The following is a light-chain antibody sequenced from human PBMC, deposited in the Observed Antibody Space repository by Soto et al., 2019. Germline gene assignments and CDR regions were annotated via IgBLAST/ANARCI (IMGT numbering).Light chain of an antibody. CDR3: QQYGSSPYT. CDR1: QSVSSSY. V-gene: IGKV3-20*01. CDR2: GAS. Sequence: EIVLTQSPGTLSLSPGERATLSCRASQSVSSSYLDWYQQKPGQAPRLIIYGASSRATGIPDRFSGSWSGTDFTLTISRLEPEDFAVYYCQQYGSSPYTFGQGTKLEIK. J-gene: IGKJ2*01.